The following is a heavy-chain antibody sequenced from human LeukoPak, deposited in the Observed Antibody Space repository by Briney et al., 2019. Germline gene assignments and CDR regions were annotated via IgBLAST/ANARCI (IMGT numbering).Heavy chain of an antibody. V-gene: IGHV4-59*08. CDR2: IYYSGST. J-gene: IGHJ4*02. CDR1: GGSISSYY. CDR3: ATPRGDYYGSGSYYKPRLVGANYYFDY. D-gene: IGHD3-10*01. Sequence: PSETLSLTCTVSGGSISSYYWSWIRQPPGKGLEWIGYIYYSGSTNYNPSLKSRVTISVDTSKNQFSLKLSSVTAADTAVYYCATPRGDYYGSGSYYKPRLVGANYYFDYWGQGTLVTVSS.